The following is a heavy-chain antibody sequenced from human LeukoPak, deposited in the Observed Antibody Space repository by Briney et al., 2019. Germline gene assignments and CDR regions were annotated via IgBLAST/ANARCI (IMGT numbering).Heavy chain of an antibody. J-gene: IGHJ6*02. CDR2: ISTGSSYI. D-gene: IGHD6-25*01. V-gene: IGHV3-21*01. Sequence: PGGSLRLSRAASGFTFSSYSINWVRQAPGKGLGWVSSISTGSSYIYYADSVKGRFTISRDNAKNSLYLQMNSLRAEDTAVFYCARDRSPIAADGMDVWGRGTTVTVSS. CDR3: ARDRSPIAADGMDV. CDR1: GFTFSSYS.